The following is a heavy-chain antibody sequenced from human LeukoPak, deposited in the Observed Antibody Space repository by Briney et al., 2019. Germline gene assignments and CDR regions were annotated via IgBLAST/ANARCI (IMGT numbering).Heavy chain of an antibody. J-gene: IGHJ4*02. D-gene: IGHD3-10*01. Sequence: PGGSLRLSCDASGFIFSDYYMSWARQAPGKGLEWISYISNPSSTKYYADSVKGRFTISRDNAKNSLYLQTNSLRAENTAVYYCARCGDGLPCDFDYWGQGTLVTVSS. CDR1: GFIFSDYY. CDR2: ISNPSSTK. CDR3: ARCGDGLPCDFDY. V-gene: IGHV3-11*04.